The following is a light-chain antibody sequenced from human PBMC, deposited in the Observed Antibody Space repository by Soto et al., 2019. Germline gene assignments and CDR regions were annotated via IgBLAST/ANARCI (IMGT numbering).Light chain of an antibody. V-gene: IGLV2-23*01. CDR3: CSYAGSRTYV. CDR1: SSDIGSYDL. CDR2: EGT. Sequence: QSALTQPASVSGPLGQSIVISCTGSSSDIGSYDLVSWYQQYPGKAPKVVIFEGTKRPSGVSNRFSGSKSGNTASLTISGVQTDDEDDYYCCSYAGSRTYVFGAGTKLTVL. J-gene: IGLJ1*01.